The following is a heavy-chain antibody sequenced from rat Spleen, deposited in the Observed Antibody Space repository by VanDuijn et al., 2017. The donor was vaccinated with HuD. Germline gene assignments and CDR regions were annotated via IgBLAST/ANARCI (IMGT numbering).Heavy chain of an antibody. Sequence: EVQLVESDGGLVQPGRSLKLSCATSGFTFSDFYMAWVRQAPTKGLEWVATISYDGSRTYYRDSVKGRFTISRDNGKSILYLEMDSLRSEDMATYYCATEPGYNSYFDYWGQGVMVTVSS. V-gene: IGHV5-20*01. CDR2: ISYDGSRT. J-gene: IGHJ2*01. CDR3: ATEPGYNSYFDY. D-gene: IGHD1-4*01. CDR1: GFTFSDFY.